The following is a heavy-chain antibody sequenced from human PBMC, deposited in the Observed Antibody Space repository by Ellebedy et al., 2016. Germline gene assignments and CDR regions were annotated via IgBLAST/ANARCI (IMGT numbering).Heavy chain of an antibody. V-gene: IGHV3-23*01. CDR2: ISASAGTT. D-gene: IGHD5-18*01. CDR1: GFTFSSYA. CDR3: AKDPTRYPVDTAMDY. J-gene: IGHJ4*02. Sequence: GESLKISXAASGFTFSSYAMGWVRQAPGKGLEWVSAISASAGTTYYADFLKGRSTISRDNSKNTLFLQMNSLRAEDTAVYYCAKDPTRYPVDTAMDYWGQGTLVTVSS.